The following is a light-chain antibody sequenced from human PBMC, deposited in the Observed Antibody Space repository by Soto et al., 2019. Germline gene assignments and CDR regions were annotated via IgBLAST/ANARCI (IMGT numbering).Light chain of an antibody. V-gene: IGLV2-14*01. J-gene: IGLJ2*01. CDR2: EIS. Sequence: QSALTQPASVSGSPGQSITISCTGTSSDFHSNNYVSWYQQHPGRAPKLIIYEISNRPSGVSNRFSGSKSGNTASLTISGVRAEDEADYCCSSYTSSSTVVFGGGTKLTVL. CDR1: SSDFHSNNY. CDR3: SSYTSSSTVV.